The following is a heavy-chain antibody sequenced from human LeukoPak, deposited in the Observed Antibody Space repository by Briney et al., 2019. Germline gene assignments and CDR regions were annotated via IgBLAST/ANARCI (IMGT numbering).Heavy chain of an antibody. CDR1: GYSISSGYY. D-gene: IGHD4-17*01. J-gene: IGHJ4*02. CDR3: ARDPGLSGLATTGSYFDY. Sequence: ASETLSLTCTVSGYSISSGYYWGWIRQPPGKGLEWIGSIYHSGSTYYNPSLKSRVTISVDTSKNQFSLKLSSVTAADTAVYYCARDPGLSGLATTGSYFDYWGQRALVTVSS. V-gene: IGHV4-38-2*02. CDR2: IYHSGST.